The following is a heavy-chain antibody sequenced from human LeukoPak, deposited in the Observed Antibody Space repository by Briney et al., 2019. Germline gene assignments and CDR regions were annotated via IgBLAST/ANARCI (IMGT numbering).Heavy chain of an antibody. J-gene: IGHJ6*03. CDR3: ARQMPFYDYWSGQPRAYYYMDV. D-gene: IGHD3-3*01. CDR1: GSSISSAYY. CDR2: VFDSGST. V-gene: IGHV4-38-2*02. Sequence: SETLSLTCTVSGSSISSAYYWGWIRQPPGKGLEWIGSVFDSGSTYYNPSLKSRVTISVDTSKNQFSLKVNSVTAADTAVFYCARQMPFYDYWSGQPRAYYYMDVWGKGTTVTVSS.